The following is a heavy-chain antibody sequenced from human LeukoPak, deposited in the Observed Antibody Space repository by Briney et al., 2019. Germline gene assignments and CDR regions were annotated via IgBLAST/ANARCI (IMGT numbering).Heavy chain of an antibody. CDR3: ARGGFTYYDFWSGYYRGQYFDY. CDR2: ISSSGSTI. CDR1: EFTFSNYW. J-gene: IGHJ4*02. D-gene: IGHD3-3*01. V-gene: IGHV3-11*04. Sequence: GGSLRLSCAASEFTFSNYWMSWIRQAPGMGLEWVSYISSSGSTIYYADSVKGRFTISRDNAKNSLYLQMNSLRAEDTAVYYCARGGFTYYDFWSGYYRGQYFDYWGQGTLVTVSS.